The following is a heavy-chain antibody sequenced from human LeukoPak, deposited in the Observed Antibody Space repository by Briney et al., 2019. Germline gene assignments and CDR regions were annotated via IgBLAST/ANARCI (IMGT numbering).Heavy chain of an antibody. J-gene: IGHJ6*02. CDR3: ARDQTIAAALTYGMDV. D-gene: IGHD6-13*01. CDR1: GYTFTGYY. CDR2: INPNSGGT. V-gene: IGHV1-2*06. Sequence: GASVKVSCKASGYTFTGYYMHWVRQAPGQGLEWVGRINPNSGGTNYAQKFQGRVTMTRDTSISTAYMELSRLRSDDTAVYYCARDQTIAAALTYGMDVWGQGTTVTVSS.